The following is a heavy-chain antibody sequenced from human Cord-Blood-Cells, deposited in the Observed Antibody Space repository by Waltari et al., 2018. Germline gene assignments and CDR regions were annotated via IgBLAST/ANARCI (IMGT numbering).Heavy chain of an antibody. CDR1: GFTSSSYA. CDR3: AREKLGWNHDAFDI. J-gene: IGHJ3*02. CDR2: ISNDGSNK. Sequence: QVQLVESGGGVVQPGRSLRLSCAAAGFTSSSYAMHWVGQGPGKGLEWVAVISNDGSNKDYADSVKGRFTISRDNSKNTLYLQMNSLRAEDTAVYYCAREKLGWNHDAFDIWGQGTMVTVSS. D-gene: IGHD1-1*01. V-gene: IGHV3-30-3*01.